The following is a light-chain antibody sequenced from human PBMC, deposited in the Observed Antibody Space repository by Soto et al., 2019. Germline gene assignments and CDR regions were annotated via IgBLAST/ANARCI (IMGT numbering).Light chain of an antibody. CDR2: ANN. Sequence: QSVLTQPPAVSAAPGQKVTISCSGSSSNFGNNYVSWYQQVSGMAPKLVIYANNQRPSGISDRFSGSRSDTSATLDITGLQTGDEADYYCAAWDNSLSGWVFGGGTKVTVL. CDR3: AAWDNSLSGWV. V-gene: IGLV1-51*01. CDR1: SSNFGNNY. J-gene: IGLJ3*02.